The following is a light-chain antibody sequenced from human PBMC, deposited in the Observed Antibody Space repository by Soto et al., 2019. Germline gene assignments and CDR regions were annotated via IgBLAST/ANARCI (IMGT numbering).Light chain of an antibody. J-gene: IGKJ2*01. CDR3: QQNGSSPMYT. V-gene: IGKV3-20*01. CDR2: GAA. Sequence: EIVLTQSPGTLSLSPGERATLSCRASQSVSSSYLAWYQQKPGQAPRLLIYGAASRATGSPDRFSGSGTGKDFTLTISRLEPEEFVVYYCQQNGSSPMYTFGQGTKLEIK. CDR1: QSVSSSY.